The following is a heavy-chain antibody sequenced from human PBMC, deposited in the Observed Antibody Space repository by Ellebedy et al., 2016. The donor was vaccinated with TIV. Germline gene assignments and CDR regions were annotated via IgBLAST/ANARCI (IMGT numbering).Heavy chain of an antibody. Sequence: GGSLRLXXAASGFTFNSHWMHWVRQAPGKGLVWVSRIKSDGSSTSYADSVKGRFTISRDNAKNTLYLQMNSLRAEDTAVYYCARANNGGNSCFDYWGQGILVTVSS. J-gene: IGHJ4*02. V-gene: IGHV3-74*01. CDR1: GFTFNSHW. D-gene: IGHD4-23*01. CDR3: ARANNGGNSCFDY. CDR2: IKSDGSST.